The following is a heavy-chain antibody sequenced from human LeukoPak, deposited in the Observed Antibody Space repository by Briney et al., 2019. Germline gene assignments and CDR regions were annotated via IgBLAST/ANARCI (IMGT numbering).Heavy chain of an antibody. V-gene: IGHV3-9*01. CDR3: AKGTPGFDY. J-gene: IGHJ4*02. CDR1: GFTFDDYA. Sequence: PGGSLRLSCAASGFTFDDYAMHWVRQAPGKGLEWVSGISWYSGSIGYADSVKGRFTISRGNAKNSLYLQMNSLRAEDTALYYCAKGTPGFDYWGQGTLVTVPS. CDR2: ISWYSGSI.